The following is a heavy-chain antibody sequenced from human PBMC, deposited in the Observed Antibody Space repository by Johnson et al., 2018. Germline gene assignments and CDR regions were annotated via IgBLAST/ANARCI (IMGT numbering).Heavy chain of an antibody. J-gene: IGHJ3*02. CDR3: ASVSDTAMPNCAFDI. D-gene: IGHD5-18*01. CDR1: GGSISSSSYY. CDR2: IYYSGST. V-gene: IGHV4-39*07. Sequence: QVQLQESGPGLVKPSETLSLTCTVSGGSISSSSYYWGWIRQPPGKGLEWIGSIYYSGSTYYNPSLKSRVTISVDTSKNKFSLTLSSVTAADTAVYSCASVSDTAMPNCAFDIWGQGTMVTVSS.